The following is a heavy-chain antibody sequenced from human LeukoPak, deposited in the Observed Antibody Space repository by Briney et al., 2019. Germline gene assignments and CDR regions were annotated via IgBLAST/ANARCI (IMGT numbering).Heavy chain of an antibody. CDR3: ARDHSGNYFNYFDY. J-gene: IGHJ4*02. V-gene: IGHV1-8*03. D-gene: IGHD1-26*01. Sequence: ASVKVSCKASGYTFTSYDINWVRQATGQGLEWMGWMNPNSGNTGYAQKFQGRVTITRNTSISTAYMELSSLRSEDMAVYYCARDHSGNYFNYFDYWGQGTLVTVSS. CDR1: GYTFTSYD. CDR2: MNPNSGNT.